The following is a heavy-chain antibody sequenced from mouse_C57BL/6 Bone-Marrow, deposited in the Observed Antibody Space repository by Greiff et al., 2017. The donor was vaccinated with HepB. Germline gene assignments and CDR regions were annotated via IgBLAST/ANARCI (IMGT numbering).Heavy chain of an antibody. CDR2: ISGGGGNT. CDR3: ARHDDYWYFDV. Sequence: DVKLVESGGGLVKPGGSLKLSCAASGFTFSSYTMSWVRQTPEKRLEWVATISGGGGNTYYPDSVKGRFTISRDNAKNTLYLQMRSLRSEDTALYYCARHDDYWYFDVWGTGTTVTVSS. D-gene: IGHD2-3*01. CDR1: GFTFSSYT. J-gene: IGHJ1*03. V-gene: IGHV5-9*01.